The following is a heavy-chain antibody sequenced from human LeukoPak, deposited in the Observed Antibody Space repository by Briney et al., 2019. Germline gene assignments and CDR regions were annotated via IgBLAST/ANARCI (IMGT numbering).Heavy chain of an antibody. J-gene: IGHJ4*02. Sequence: GGSLRLSCAASGFTFSSYWMHWVRQAPGKGLVWVSRINSDGSSTSYADSVKGRFTISRDNAKNTLYLQMNSLRAEDTAVYYCAREAYDSSGYLGIDYWGQGTLVTVSS. CDR1: GFTFSSYW. V-gene: IGHV3-74*01. D-gene: IGHD3-22*01. CDR3: AREAYDSSGYLGIDY. CDR2: INSDGSST.